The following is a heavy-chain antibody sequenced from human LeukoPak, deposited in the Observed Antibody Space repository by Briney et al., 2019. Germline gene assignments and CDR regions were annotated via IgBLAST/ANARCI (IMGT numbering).Heavy chain of an antibody. Sequence: PSETLSLTCTVSGVSVSSGGYYWSWIRQPPEKGLEWIGYMYHSGSTNYNPSLKSRVTVSVDTSKNQFSLKLSSVTAADTAVYYCARVLSNWFDPWGQGTLVTVSS. J-gene: IGHJ5*02. CDR1: GVSVSSGGYY. CDR3: ARVLSNWFDP. D-gene: IGHD2-8*01. V-gene: IGHV4-61*08. CDR2: MYHSGST.